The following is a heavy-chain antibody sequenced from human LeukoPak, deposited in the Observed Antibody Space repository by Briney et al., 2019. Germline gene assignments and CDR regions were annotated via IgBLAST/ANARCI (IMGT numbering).Heavy chain of an antibody. CDR1: AFTFSTDT. Sequence: GGSLRLSCAASAFTFSTDTMNWVRQAPGKGLEWVSAISGSGGSTYYADSVKGRFTISRDNSKNTLYLQMNSLRAEDTAVYYCAKDRGYDILPGDYWGQGTLVTVSS. CDR3: AKDRGYDILPGDY. CDR2: ISGSGGST. D-gene: IGHD3-9*01. J-gene: IGHJ4*02. V-gene: IGHV3-23*01.